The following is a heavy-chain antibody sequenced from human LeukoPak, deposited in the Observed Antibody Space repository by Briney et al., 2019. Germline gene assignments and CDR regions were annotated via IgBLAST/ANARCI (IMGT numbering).Heavy chain of an antibody. CDR3: ARNYYYDSTRLYYFDY. V-gene: IGHV3-33*01. J-gene: IGHJ4*02. CDR2: IWYDGSTK. Sequence: AGESLRLSCAASGFTFSSYGMHWVRQAPGKGLEWVAVIWYDGSTKYYVDSVKGRFTISRDNSKNTLYLQMNSLRAEDTAVYYCARNYYYDSTRLYYFDYWGQGTLVTVSS. D-gene: IGHD3-22*01. CDR1: GFTFSSYG.